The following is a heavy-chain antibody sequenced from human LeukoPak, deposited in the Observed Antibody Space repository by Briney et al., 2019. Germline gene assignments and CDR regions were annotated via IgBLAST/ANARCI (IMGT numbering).Heavy chain of an antibody. CDR2: ISHSGND. CDR3: ARRRNWNDVRDS. D-gene: IGHD1-1*01. Sequence: SDTLSLTCAVYSGSFSPYLWSWIRQPPGKGLEWIAEISHSGNDKYNPSLKRRVAISVDPSKNQFSLPMNSVPAADTAVYYCARRRNWNDVRDSWGQGTLVTVSP. J-gene: IGHJ4*02. CDR1: SGSFSPYL. V-gene: IGHV4-34*01.